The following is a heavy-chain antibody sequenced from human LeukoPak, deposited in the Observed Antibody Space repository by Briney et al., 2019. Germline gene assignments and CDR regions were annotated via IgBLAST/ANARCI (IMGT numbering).Heavy chain of an antibody. V-gene: IGHV4-59*01. CDR2: IYYSGST. D-gene: IGHD6-19*01. CDR3: ARLKQQWLALENAFDI. CDR1: GGSISSYY. Sequence: SETLSLTCTVSGGSISSYYWSWIRQPPGKGLEWIGYIYYSGSTNYNPSLKSRVTISVDTSKNQFSLKLSSVTAADTAVYYCARLKQQWLALENAFDIWGQGTMVTVSS. J-gene: IGHJ3*02.